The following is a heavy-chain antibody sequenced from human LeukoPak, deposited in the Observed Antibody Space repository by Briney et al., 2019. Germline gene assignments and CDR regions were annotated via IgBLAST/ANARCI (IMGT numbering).Heavy chain of an antibody. Sequence: SETLSLTCAVYGGSFSGYYWSWIRQPAGKGLEWIGRIYTSGSTNYNPSLKSRVTISVDTSKNQFSLKLSSVTAADTAVYYCARVGGAAAGTWFDPWGQGTLVTVSS. CDR1: GGSFSGYY. D-gene: IGHD6-13*01. CDR2: IYTSGST. CDR3: ARVGGAAAGTWFDP. J-gene: IGHJ5*02. V-gene: IGHV4-59*10.